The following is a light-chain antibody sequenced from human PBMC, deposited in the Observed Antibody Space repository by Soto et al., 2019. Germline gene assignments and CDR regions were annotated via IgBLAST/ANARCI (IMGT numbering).Light chain of an antibody. CDR2: DAS. CDR3: QQYNSYSQT. J-gene: IGKJ1*01. CDR1: QSISSW. V-gene: IGKV1-5*01. Sequence: DIQMTQSPSTLSASVGDRVTITCRASQSISSWLAWYQQKPGKAPKLLIYDASSLESGVPSRFSGSGSGTEFTLTISSLQTDDFATYYCQQYNSYSQTFGQGTKVDIK.